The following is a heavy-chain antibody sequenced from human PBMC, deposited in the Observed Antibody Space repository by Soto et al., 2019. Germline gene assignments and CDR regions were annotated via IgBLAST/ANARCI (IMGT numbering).Heavy chain of an antibody. CDR3: ARPTITMIWGSAFDI. D-gene: IGHD3-22*01. CDR2: ISYDGSNK. V-gene: IGHV3-30-3*01. CDR1: GFTFSSYA. Sequence: GGSLRLSCAASGFTFSSYAMHWVRQAPGKGLEWVAVISYDGSNKYYADSVKGRFTISRDNSKNTLYLQMNSLRAEDTAVYYCARPTITMIWGSAFDIWGQGTMVTVSS. J-gene: IGHJ3*02.